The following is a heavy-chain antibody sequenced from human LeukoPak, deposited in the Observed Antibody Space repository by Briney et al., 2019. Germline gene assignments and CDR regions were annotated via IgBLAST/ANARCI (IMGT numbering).Heavy chain of an antibody. V-gene: IGHV4-59*01. CDR1: GGSISSYY. CDR2: IYYSGST. D-gene: IGHD3-22*01. CDR3: ARGVDSSGYQYKGFDP. J-gene: IGHJ5*02. Sequence: SETLSLTCTVSGGSISSYYWSWIRQPPGKGLEWIGYIYYSGSTNYKSSLKSRVTISVDTSKNQFSLKLSSVTAADTAVYYCARGVDSSGYQYKGFDPWGQGTLVTVSS.